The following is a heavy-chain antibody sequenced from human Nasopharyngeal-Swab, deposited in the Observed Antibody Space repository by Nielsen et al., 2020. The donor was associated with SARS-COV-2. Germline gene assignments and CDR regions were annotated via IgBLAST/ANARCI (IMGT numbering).Heavy chain of an antibody. Sequence: GESLKISCAASGFTFSSYSMNWVRQAPGKGLEWVSSISSSSSYIYYADSVKGRFTISRDNAKNSLYLRMNSLRAEDTAVYYCARDPGRWVRGVYYWGQGTLVTVSS. CDR3: ARDPGRWVRGVYY. V-gene: IGHV3-21*01. CDR2: ISSSSSYI. J-gene: IGHJ4*02. CDR1: GFTFSSYS. D-gene: IGHD3-10*01.